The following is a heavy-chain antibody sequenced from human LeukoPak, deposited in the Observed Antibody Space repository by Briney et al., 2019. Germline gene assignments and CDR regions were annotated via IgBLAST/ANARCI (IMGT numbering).Heavy chain of an antibody. V-gene: IGHV4-59*01. J-gene: IGHJ4*02. D-gene: IGHD1-1*01. CDR3: ARGTRYSGPNY. CDR1: GGSISSYY. CDR2: FYYSGST. Sequence: SETLSLTCTVSGGSISSYYWSWIRQPPGKGLEWIGYFYYSGSTNYNPSLKSRVTISVDTSKNQFSLKLSSATAADTAVYYCARGTRYSGPNYWGQGTLVTVSS.